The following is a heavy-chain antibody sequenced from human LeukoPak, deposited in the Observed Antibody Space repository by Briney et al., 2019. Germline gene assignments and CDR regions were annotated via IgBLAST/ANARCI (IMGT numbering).Heavy chain of an antibody. D-gene: IGHD3-22*01. CDR2: IYTSGST. J-gene: IGHJ3*02. CDR3: ARGDSSGYSDAFDI. CDR1: GGSLSSYY. Sequence: SETLSLTCTVSGGSLSSYYWSWIRQPAGKGLEWIGRIYTSGSTNYNPSLKSRVTISVDTSKNQFSLKLSSVTAADTAVYYCARGDSSGYSDAFDIWGQGTMVTVSS. V-gene: IGHV4-4*07.